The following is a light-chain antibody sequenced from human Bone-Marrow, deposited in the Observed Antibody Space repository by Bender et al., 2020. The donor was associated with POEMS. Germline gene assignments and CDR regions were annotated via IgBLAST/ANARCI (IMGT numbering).Light chain of an antibody. V-gene: IGLV3-1*01. J-gene: IGLJ2*01. CDR2: QDT. CDR1: DLGDKY. CDR3: QAWDTYSVI. Sequence: SYEVTQPPSVSVSPGQTASITCSGDDLGDKYVAWYQQKPGQSPVLVIYQDTKRPSGIRERFSGSNSGNIATLTISGTQAMDEADYYCQAWDTYSVIFGGGTKLTVL.